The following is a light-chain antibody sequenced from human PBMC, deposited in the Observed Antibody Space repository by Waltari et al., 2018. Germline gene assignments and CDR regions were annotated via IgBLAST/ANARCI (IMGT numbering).Light chain of an antibody. V-gene: IGKV3-11*01. J-gene: IGKJ4*01. CDR2: DTS. Sequence: DIVLTQSPATLSLSPGERATLSCRASQSIHNYLAWYQQKPGQAPRLLTCDTSNRATGISARFSGSGFGTDFTLTISSLEPEDFAVYYCQQRRNWPLTFGGGTKVEIK. CDR3: QQRRNWPLT. CDR1: QSIHNY.